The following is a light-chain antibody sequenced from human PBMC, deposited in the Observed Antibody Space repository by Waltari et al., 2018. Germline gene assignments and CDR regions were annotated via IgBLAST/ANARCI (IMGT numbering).Light chain of an antibody. Sequence: IVLTQSPDTLSFSPGQRATLSCRASQTINNNFLVWYQQKPGQAPRLLIHGASSRATGFADRFSGSGSGTDFTLTISRLEPEDVAVYYCQQYDGSILTFGGGTKVEI. J-gene: IGKJ4*01. CDR3: QQYDGSILT. CDR2: GAS. V-gene: IGKV3-20*01. CDR1: QTINNNF.